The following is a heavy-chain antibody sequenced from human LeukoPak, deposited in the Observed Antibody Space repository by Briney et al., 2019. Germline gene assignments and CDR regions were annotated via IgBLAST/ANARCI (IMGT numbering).Heavy chain of an antibody. J-gene: IGHJ4*02. Sequence: SETLSLTCAVYGGSFSGYYWSWIRQPPGKGLEWIGEINHSGSTNYNPSLKNRVTISVDTSKNQFSLKLSSVTAADTAVYYCARHVLRFLEWSGFDYWGQGTLVTVSS. CDR2: INHSGST. CDR3: ARHVLRFLEWSGFDY. D-gene: IGHD3-3*01. CDR1: GGSFSGYY. V-gene: IGHV4-34*01.